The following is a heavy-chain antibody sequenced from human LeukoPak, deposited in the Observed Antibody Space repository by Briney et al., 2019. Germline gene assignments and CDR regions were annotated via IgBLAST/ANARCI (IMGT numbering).Heavy chain of an antibody. V-gene: IGHV3-7*01. Sequence: PGGSLRLSCAAAGFIFSSYWMAWVRQAPGKGLGWVANIKEDGSDKNYVDSVKGRFTISRDNAKNSLYLQMNSLRAEDTAVYYCARGHSSGHIKINTVLRKWAFDIWGQGTMVTVSS. D-gene: IGHD3-22*01. CDR2: IKEDGSDK. J-gene: IGHJ3*02. CDR3: ARGHSSGHIKINTVLRKWAFDI. CDR1: GFIFSSYW.